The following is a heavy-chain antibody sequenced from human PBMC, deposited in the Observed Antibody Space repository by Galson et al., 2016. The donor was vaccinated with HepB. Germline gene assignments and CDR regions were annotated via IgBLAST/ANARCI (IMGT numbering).Heavy chain of an antibody. V-gene: IGHV3-53*01. CDR3: ARDPGFRNGMNV. CDR1: GITVSNNF. CDR2: SYADGRI. Sequence: SLRLSCAASGITVSNNFMRWVRQAPGKGLEWVSVSYADGRIYYAESVRGRFTISRDNSKNTLFLQMNNLSAEDTAVYYCARDPGFRNGMNVWGQGTTVTVSS. J-gene: IGHJ6*02.